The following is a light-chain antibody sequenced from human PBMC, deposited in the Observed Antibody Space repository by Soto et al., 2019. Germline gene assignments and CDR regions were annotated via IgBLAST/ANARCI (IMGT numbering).Light chain of an antibody. V-gene: IGKV1-33*01. J-gene: IGKJ5*01. CDR2: DAS. Sequence: IQMPQSPSSLSASVGDRVTITCQASQNINNYLNWYQQKPGRAPKLLIYDASNLEAGVPSRFRGSGSGTDFTFTINSLQPEDIGTYYCQQYDNLPLTFGQGTRLEIK. CDR3: QQYDNLPLT. CDR1: QNINNY.